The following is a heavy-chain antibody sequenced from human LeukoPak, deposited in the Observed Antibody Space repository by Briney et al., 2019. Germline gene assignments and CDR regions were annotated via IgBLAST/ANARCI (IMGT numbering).Heavy chain of an antibody. V-gene: IGHV1-18*01. CDR3: ARTSYDSSGYYSGGFDY. CDR2: ISTYSGNT. CDR1: GYTFTSYG. J-gene: IGHJ4*02. Sequence: ASVKVSCKASGYTFTSYGISWVRQAPGQGLEWMGWISTYSGNTNYAQKLQGRVTVTTDTSTSTAYMELRSLRSDDTAVYYCARTSYDSSGYYSGGFDYWGQGTLVTVSS. D-gene: IGHD3-22*01.